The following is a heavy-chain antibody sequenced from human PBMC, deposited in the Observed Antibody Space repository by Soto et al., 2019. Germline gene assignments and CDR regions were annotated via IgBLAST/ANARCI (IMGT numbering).Heavy chain of an antibody. D-gene: IGHD3-9*01. CDR1: GGSISSSSYY. Sequence: SETLSLTCTVSGGSISSSSYYWGWIRQPPGKGLEWIGSIYYSGSTYYNPSLKSRVTISVDTSKNQFSLKLSSVTAADTAVYYCARQRDWYRNGMHVSGPATTLTVS. J-gene: IGHJ6*01. CDR3: ARQRDWYRNGMHV. V-gene: IGHV4-39*01. CDR2: IYYSGST.